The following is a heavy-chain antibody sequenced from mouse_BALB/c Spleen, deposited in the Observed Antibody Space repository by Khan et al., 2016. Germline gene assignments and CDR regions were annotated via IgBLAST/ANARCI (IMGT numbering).Heavy chain of an antibody. CDR2: IRSKSNNYAT. CDR3: VRQDYGSSYYAMDY. CDR1: GFTFNTYA. Sequence: EVQLVESGGGLVQPKGSLKLSCAASGFTFNTYAMNWVRQAPGKGLEWVARIRSKSNNYATYYAASVKDRSTISRDDSQSMLYLQMNNLKTEDTAMYYCVRQDYGSSYYAMDYWGQGTSVTVSS. J-gene: IGHJ4*01. D-gene: IGHD1-1*01. V-gene: IGHV10-1*02.